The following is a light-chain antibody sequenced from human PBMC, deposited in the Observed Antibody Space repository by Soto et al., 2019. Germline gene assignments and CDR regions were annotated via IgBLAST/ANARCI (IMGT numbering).Light chain of an antibody. Sequence: EIVLTQSPGTLSLSPGERATLSCRASQSVRNNYLVWYQQRPGQPPRFLMYDVSTRAAGIPDRFSGSGSGTDSTLTISRLEPEDFAVYYCQQYGSTPLTFGGGAKVEIE. V-gene: IGKV3-20*01. CDR3: QQYGSTPLT. J-gene: IGKJ4*01. CDR1: QSVRNNY. CDR2: DVS.